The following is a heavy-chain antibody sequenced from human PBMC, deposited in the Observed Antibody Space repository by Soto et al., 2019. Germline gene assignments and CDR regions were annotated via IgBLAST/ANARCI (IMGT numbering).Heavy chain of an antibody. CDR2: IYSGRST. D-gene: IGHD6-6*01. Sequence: PGGSLRLSCAASGFSVSSSDMSWVRQVPGEGLEWVSVIYSGRSTHDADYVKGRFSVSRDTSKNTVDLQMNSLRVDDTAVYYCGTSSRKDYHFAMDVWGQGTAVTVSS. CDR3: GTSSRKDYHFAMDV. CDR1: GFSVSSSD. J-gene: IGHJ6*02. V-gene: IGHV3-53*01.